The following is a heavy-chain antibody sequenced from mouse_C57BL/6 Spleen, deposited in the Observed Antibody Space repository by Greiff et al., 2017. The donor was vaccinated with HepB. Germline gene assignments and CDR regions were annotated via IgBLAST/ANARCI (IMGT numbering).Heavy chain of an antibody. CDR1: GYTFTSYW. D-gene: IGHD1-1*01. CDR2: FDPSDSYT. CDR3: ARNDTTVVARY. Sequence: VQLQQPGAELVKPGASVKLSCKASGYTFTSYWMQWVKQRPEQGLEWIGEFDPSDSYTNYNQKFKGKATLTVDTSSSAAYMQLSRLTSEDSAVYYCARNDTTVVARYWGQGTPLTVSS. J-gene: IGHJ2*01. V-gene: IGHV1-50*01.